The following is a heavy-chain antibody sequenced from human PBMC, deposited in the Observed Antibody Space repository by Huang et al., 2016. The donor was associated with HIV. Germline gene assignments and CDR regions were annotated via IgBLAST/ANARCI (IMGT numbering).Heavy chain of an antibody. CDR2: IKPKSGGT. Sequence: QVQLVQSGAEVKKPGASVKVSCKASGYTFTGSYMHWVRQAPGQGLGWMGWIKPKSGGTNYAQKFQGRVTMTRDTSISTAYMELSRLRSDDTAVYYCAREVVSATGYYYYGMDVWGQGTTVTVSS. CDR3: AREVVSATGYYYYGMDV. J-gene: IGHJ6*02. CDR1: GYTFTGSY. V-gene: IGHV1-2*02. D-gene: IGHD2-15*01.